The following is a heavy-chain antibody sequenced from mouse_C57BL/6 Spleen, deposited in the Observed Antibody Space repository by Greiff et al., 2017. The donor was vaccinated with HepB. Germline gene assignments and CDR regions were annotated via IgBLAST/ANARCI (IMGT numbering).Heavy chain of an antibody. CDR1: GYTFTSYW. Sequence: VQLQQPEAELVRPGSSVKLSCKASGYTFTSYWMDWVKQRPGQGLEWIGNIYPSDSETHYNQKFKDKATLTVDKSSSTAYMQLSSLTSEDSAVYYCARNEAWFAYWGQGTLVTVSA. V-gene: IGHV1-61*01. CDR2: IYPSDSET. CDR3: ARNEAWFAY. J-gene: IGHJ3*01.